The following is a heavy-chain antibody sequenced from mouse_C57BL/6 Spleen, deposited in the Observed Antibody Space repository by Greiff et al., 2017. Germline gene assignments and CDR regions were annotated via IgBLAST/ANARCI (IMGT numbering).Heavy chain of an antibody. D-gene: IGHD3-3*01. J-gene: IGHJ2*01. CDR2: IRNKANGYTT. Sequence: EVKLVESGGGLVQPGGSLSLSCAASGFTFPDYYMSWVRQPPGKALEWLGFIRNKANGYTTEYSASVKGRFTISRDNSQSILYLQMNALRAEDSATYYCARYRGTFDYWGQGTTLTVSS. CDR3: ARYRGTFDY. V-gene: IGHV7-3*01. CDR1: GFTFPDYY.